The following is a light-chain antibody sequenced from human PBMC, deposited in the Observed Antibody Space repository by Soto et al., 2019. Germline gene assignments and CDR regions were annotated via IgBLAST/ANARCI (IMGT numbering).Light chain of an antibody. CDR1: QSISHW. V-gene: IGKV1-5*01. CDR3: QQYDSVLGT. Sequence: DIQMTQSPFSLSASVGDSVTITCRASQSISHWLAWYQQKPGKAPKFLIYDASSLESGVPSRFSGSGSGTEFTLTISSLQPDDFATYYCQQYDSVLGTFGPGTKVDIK. CDR2: DAS. J-gene: IGKJ1*01.